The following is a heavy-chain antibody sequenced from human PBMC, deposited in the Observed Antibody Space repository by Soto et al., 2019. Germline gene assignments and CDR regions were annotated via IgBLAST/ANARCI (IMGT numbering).Heavy chain of an antibody. Sequence: SETLSLTCTVSGGSISSGDYYWSWIRQPPGKGLEWIGYIYYSGSTYYNPSLKSRVTISVDTSKNQFSLKLSSVTAADTAVYYWARSDSYAADFDYWGQGTLVTVSS. CDR1: GGSISSGDYY. CDR2: IYYSGST. CDR3: ARSDSYAADFDY. V-gene: IGHV4-30-4*01. J-gene: IGHJ4*02. D-gene: IGHD5-18*01.